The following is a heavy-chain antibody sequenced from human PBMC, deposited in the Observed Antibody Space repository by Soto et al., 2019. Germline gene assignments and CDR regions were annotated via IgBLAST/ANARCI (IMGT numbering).Heavy chain of an antibody. CDR3: ARPFRCSGYDYWYFDL. CDR1: GGSFSGYY. D-gene: IGHD5-12*01. Sequence: SETLSLTCAVYGGSFSGYYWSWIRQPPGKGLEWIGEINHSGSTNYNPSLKSRVTISVDTSKNQFSLKLTSVTAADTAVYDCARPFRCSGYDYWYFDLWGRGTLVTVSS. J-gene: IGHJ2*01. V-gene: IGHV4-34*01. CDR2: INHSGST.